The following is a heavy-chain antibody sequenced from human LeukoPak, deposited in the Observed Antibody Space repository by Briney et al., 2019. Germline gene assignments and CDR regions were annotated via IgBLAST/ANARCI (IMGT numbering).Heavy chain of an antibody. CDR2: IYYSGST. CDR3: ARGGLQGSGSWGFDP. V-gene: IGHV4-39*07. Sequence: PSETLSLTCTVSGGSISSSSYYWGWIRQPPGKGLEWIGSIYYSGSTYYNPSLKSRVTISVDTSKNQFSLKLSSVTAADTAVYYCARGGLQGSGSWGFDPWGQGTLVTVSS. CDR1: GGSISSSSYY. J-gene: IGHJ5*02. D-gene: IGHD3-10*01.